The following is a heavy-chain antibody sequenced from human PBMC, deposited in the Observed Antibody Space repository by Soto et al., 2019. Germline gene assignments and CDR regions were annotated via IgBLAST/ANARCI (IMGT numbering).Heavy chain of an antibody. CDR3: ARDLPYGDYDYYYGMDV. CDR2: IYHSGST. V-gene: IGHV4-4*02. D-gene: IGHD4-17*01. Sequence: QVQLQESGPGLVKPSGTLSLTCAVSGGSISSSNWWSWVRQPPGKGLEWFGEIYHSGSTNYNPSLKSRVTISVDKSKNQFSLKLSSVTAADTAVYYCARDLPYGDYDYYYGMDVWGQGTTVTVSS. CDR1: GGSISSSNW. J-gene: IGHJ6*02.